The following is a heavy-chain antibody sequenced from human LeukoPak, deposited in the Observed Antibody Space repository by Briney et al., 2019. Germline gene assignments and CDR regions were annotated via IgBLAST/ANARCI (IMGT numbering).Heavy chain of an antibody. Sequence: PSETLSLTCTVSGGSISSYYWSWIRQPAGKGLEWIGRIYTSGSTNYNPSLKSRVTISGDTSKNQFSLRLSSVTAADTDVYYCARASYSYDINGWVPFDYWGQGTLVTVSS. CDR3: ARASYSYDINGWVPFDY. J-gene: IGHJ4*02. CDR2: IYTSGST. V-gene: IGHV4-4*07. D-gene: IGHD3-22*01. CDR1: GGSISSYY.